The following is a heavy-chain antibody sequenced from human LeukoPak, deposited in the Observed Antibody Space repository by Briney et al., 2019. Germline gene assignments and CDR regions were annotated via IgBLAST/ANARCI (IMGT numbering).Heavy chain of an antibody. CDR1: GFTFSSYA. Sequence: GGSLRLSCAASGFTFSSYAIHWVRQAPGKGLDWVTLISYDGSYKYYADSVKGRFTISRDNAKNSLYLQMNSLRAEDTAVYYCARVFIGDYGDYQFDYWGQGTLVTAFS. D-gene: IGHD4-17*01. J-gene: IGHJ4*02. V-gene: IGHV3-30*04. CDR2: ISYDGSYK. CDR3: ARVFIGDYGDYQFDY.